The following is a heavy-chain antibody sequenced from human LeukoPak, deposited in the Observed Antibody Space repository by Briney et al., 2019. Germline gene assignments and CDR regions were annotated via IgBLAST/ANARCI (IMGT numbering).Heavy chain of an antibody. CDR3: RSDYDGAYYFDY. CDR2: ISGSGDNT. Sequence: GGSLRLSCAASGFTFSSYAMSWVRQAPGKGLEWVSGISGSGDNTYYADSVKGRFTISRDNSKNSLYLQMNSLRDEDTAVYYCRSDYDGAYYFDYWGQGTLVTVSS. D-gene: IGHD5-12*01. J-gene: IGHJ4*02. V-gene: IGHV3-23*01. CDR1: GFTFSSYA.